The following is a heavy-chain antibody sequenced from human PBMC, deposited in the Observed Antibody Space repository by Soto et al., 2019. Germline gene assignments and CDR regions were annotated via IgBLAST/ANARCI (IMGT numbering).Heavy chain of an antibody. J-gene: IGHJ4*02. CDR3: ARAAYYDGSWSDKGYYLDY. CDR2: IIPIFGTA. V-gene: IGHV1-69*01. CDR1: GGTFSSYP. Sequence: QVQLVQSGAEVKKPASSVKVSCKASGGTFSSYPITWVRQAPGQGLEWMGGIIPIFGTANYAQKFQGRGTITADEYTSTAYMELSSLRSVDTAVYYCARAAYYDGSWSDKGYYLDYWGQGTLVTVSS. D-gene: IGHD3-10*01.